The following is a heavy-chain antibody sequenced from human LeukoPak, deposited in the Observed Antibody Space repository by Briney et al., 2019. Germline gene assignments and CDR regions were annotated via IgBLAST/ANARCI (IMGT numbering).Heavy chain of an antibody. CDR2: ISGSGGST. J-gene: IGHJ1*01. V-gene: IGHV3-23*01. Sequence: PGGSLRLSCAASGFTFSSYAMSWVRQAPGKGLEWVSAISGSGGSTYYADSVEGRFTISRDNSKNTLYLQMNSLRAEDTAVYYCAKVPRYCSGDSCYAGYFQHWGQGTLVTVSS. CDR1: GFTFSSYA. D-gene: IGHD2-15*01. CDR3: AKVPRYCSGDSCYAGYFQH.